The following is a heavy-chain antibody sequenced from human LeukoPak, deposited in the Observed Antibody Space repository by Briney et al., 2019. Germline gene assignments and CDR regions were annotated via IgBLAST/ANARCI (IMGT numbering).Heavy chain of an antibody. V-gene: IGHV4-39*01. Sequence: SETLSLTCKVSGGSIGSSGFYWGWFRQPPGQGLEWIGSIYYPGTTHYNPSLESRVTISVDTSKWQVFLTLRSVTATDTAVYYCGRHVSSGWDYFNGLDVWGQGTAVTVSS. D-gene: IGHD6-19*01. CDR2: IYYPGTT. CDR3: GRHVSSGWDYFNGLDV. CDR1: GGSIGSSGFY. J-gene: IGHJ6*02.